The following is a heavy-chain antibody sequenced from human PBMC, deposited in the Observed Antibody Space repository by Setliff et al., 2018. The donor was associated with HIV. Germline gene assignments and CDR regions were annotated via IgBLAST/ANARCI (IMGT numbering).Heavy chain of an antibody. CDR1: GGSISSSSYY. CDR3: ARGGGYDSSGYYYYYYYYYMDV. V-gene: IGHV4-39*07. D-gene: IGHD3-22*01. J-gene: IGHJ6*03. Sequence: KTSETLSLTCTVSGGSISSSSYYWDWIRQPPGKGLEWIGEINHSGSTNYNPSLKSRVTISVDTSKNQFSLKLSSVTAADTAVYYCARGGGYDSSGYYYYYYYYYMDVWGKGTTVTVSS. CDR2: INHSGST.